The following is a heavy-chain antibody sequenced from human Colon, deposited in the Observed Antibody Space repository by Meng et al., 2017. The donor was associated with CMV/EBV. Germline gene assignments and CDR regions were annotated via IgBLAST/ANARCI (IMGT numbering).Heavy chain of an antibody. J-gene: IGHJ4*02. CDR3: ARAGNRRLHLIDY. CDR1: GYSISSGYY. Sequence: SETLSLTCSVSGYSISSGYYWAWIRQPPGKGLEWIGSIYHSGSTYYNPSLKSRVTMSVDTSKNQFSLNLRSVTAADTAVYYCARAGNRRLHLIDYWGQGTLVTVSS. V-gene: IGHV4-38-2*02. D-gene: IGHD4-11*01. CDR2: IYHSGST.